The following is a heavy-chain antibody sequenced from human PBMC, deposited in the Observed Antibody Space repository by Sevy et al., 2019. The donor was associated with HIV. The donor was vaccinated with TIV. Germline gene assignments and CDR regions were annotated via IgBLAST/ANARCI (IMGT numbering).Heavy chain of an antibody. CDR1: DGSFSGYY. D-gene: IGHD2-2*01. J-gene: IGHJ5*02. CDR3: ARSPPVVVVPGAPSWFDP. Sequence: SDTLSLTCAVHDGSFSGYYWNWIRQLPGKGLEWIGEINESGITYYNPSLKSRVTISVDTSKKQFSLKLNSVTAVDSAVYFCARSPPVVVVPGAPSWFDPWGKGTLVTVS. CDR2: INESGIT. V-gene: IGHV4-34*01.